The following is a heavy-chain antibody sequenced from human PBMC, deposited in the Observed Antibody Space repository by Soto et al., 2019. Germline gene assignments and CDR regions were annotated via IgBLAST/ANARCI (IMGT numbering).Heavy chain of an antibody. J-gene: IGHJ2*01. CDR2: IGYDGSNK. CDR3: ARDEVVYSSGWPTDWYFDL. V-gene: IGHV3-33*01. Sequence: QVQLVESGGGVVQPGRSLRLSCAASGFTFSSNGRHWVRQAPGKGLEWVPVIGYDGSNKYYADPVKGRFTISRDNSKNTLYLQMNSLRAEDTAVYYCARDEVVYSSGWPTDWYFDLWGRGTLVTVSS. CDR1: GFTFSSNG. D-gene: IGHD6-19*01.